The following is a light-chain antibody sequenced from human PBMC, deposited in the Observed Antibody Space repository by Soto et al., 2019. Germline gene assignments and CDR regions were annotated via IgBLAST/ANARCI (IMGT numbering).Light chain of an antibody. CDR1: QSVTSY. CDR2: DAS. J-gene: IGKJ2*01. Sequence: EIVLTQSPATLSLSPGERATLSCRASQSVTSYLAWYQQKPGQAPRLLIYDASTRATGIPARFSGSGSGTDFTLTISSLEPEDFAVYYCQQRSNWPPYTFGQGTNLEIK. V-gene: IGKV3-11*01. CDR3: QQRSNWPPYT.